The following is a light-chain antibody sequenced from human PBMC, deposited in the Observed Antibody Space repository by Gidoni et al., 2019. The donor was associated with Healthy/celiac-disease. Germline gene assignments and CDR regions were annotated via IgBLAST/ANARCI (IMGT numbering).Light chain of an antibody. CDR2: AAT. CDR1: QSISSY. CDR3: QQSYSTPRT. J-gene: IGKJ3*01. V-gene: IGKV1-39*01. Sequence: DIQMTKSPSSLSASVGDRVTITCRARQSISSYLNWYQQKPGNAPKLLIYAATSLQRGVPSRFSGSGSRTDFTLTISSLQPEDFATYYCQQSYSTPRTFGPGTKVDIK.